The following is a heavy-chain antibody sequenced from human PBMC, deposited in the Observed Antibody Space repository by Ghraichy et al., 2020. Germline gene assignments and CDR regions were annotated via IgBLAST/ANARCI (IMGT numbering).Heavy chain of an antibody. V-gene: IGHV3-23*01. CDR1: GFTFNDYA. CDR2: ISGRGNDL. CDR3: AKCGHQTLNDVVAWLDP. Sequence: GGSLRLSCAASGFTFNDYAMSWVRQSPGKGLEWVSAISGRGNDLRYADSVKGRFTISRDNSANTLYLQMNSLRGDDTAVYYCAKCGHQTLNDVVAWLDPWGQGIVVTVSS. J-gene: IGHJ5*02. D-gene: IGHD1-1*01.